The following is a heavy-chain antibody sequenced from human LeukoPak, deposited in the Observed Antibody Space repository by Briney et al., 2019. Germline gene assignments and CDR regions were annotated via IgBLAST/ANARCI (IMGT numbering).Heavy chain of an antibody. CDR3: ATYFDTTGYFKEAYAV. CDR2: ISTNSQTV. D-gene: IGHD3-22*01. CDR1: GITFSRYS. J-gene: IGHJ3*01. V-gene: IGHV3-48*04. Sequence: GGSLRLSCVTSGITFSRYSMNWVRQAPGKGLEWLSYISTNSQTVYYGDSAKGRFAIFRDNVKNLLYLEMTSLRVEDTAVYYCATYFDTTGYFKEAYAVWGQGTLVTVSS.